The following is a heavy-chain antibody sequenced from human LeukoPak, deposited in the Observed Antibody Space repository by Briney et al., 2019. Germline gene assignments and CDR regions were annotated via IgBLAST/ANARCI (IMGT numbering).Heavy chain of an antibody. J-gene: IGHJ4*02. CDR2: IYYSGTT. V-gene: IGHV4-59*12. CDR1: GGSISNYY. CDR3: ARIGMAVAGTFFLDY. Sequence: SETLSLTCTVSGGSISNYYWNWIRQPPGKGLEWIGYIYYSGTTNYNPSLKSRVSMSVDTSKNQFSLKLSSVTAADTAVYYCARIGMAVAGTFFLDYWGQGTLVTVSS. D-gene: IGHD6-19*01.